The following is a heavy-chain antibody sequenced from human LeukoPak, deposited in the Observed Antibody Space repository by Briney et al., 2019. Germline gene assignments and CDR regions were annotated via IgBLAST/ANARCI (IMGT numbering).Heavy chain of an antibody. CDR3: ARGREIHGGSDTNLDDY. V-gene: IGHV1-2*02. J-gene: IGHJ4*02. CDR1: GYTFTDYY. D-gene: IGHD3-10*01. CDR2: ISPRSGDT. Sequence: ASVKVSCKPSGYTFTDYYMHWVRQAPGQGLERMGWISPRSGDTSYAQKFQGRVTMTRDTSINTVDMDLSGLTSDDTAVFYCARGREIHGGSDTNLDDYWGQGTLVTVSS.